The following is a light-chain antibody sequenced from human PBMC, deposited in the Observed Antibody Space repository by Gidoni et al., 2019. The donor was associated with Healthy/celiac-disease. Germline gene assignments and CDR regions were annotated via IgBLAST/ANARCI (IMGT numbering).Light chain of an antibody. CDR1: QRVSSSY. CDR2: GAS. CDR3: QQYGSSPMYT. V-gene: IGKV3-20*01. J-gene: IGKJ2*01. Sequence: EIVLTQAPGTLSLSPGERATLSCRASQRVSSSYLAWYQQKPGQAPRLLIYGASIRATGLPDRFSGSGSGTDFTLTISRLEPEDFAVYYCQQYGSSPMYTFGQGTKLEIK.